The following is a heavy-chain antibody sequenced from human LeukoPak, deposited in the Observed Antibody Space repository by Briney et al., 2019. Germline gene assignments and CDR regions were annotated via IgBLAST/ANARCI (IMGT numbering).Heavy chain of an antibody. D-gene: IGHD6-6*01. J-gene: IGHJ4*02. CDR2: INHSGST. CDR3: ARRAYSSSHFDY. CDR1: GGSFSGYY. V-gene: IGHV4-34*01. Sequence: PSETLSLTCAVYGGSFSGYYWSWIRQPPGKGLEWIGEINHSGSTNYNPSLKSRVTISVDTSKNQFSLKLSSVTAADTAVYYCARRAYSSSHFDYWGQGTLVTVSS.